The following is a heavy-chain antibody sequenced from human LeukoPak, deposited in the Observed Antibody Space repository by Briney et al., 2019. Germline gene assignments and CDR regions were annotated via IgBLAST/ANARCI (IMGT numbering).Heavy chain of an antibody. CDR2: ISYDGSNK. D-gene: IGHD3-22*01. Sequence: GGSLRLSCAASGFTFSSYSMHWVRQAPGKGLEWVAVISYDGSNKYYADSVKGRFTISRDNAKNSLYLQMNSLRAEDTALYYCAISSGYRAAFDIWGQGTMVTVSS. CDR1: GFTFSSYS. CDR3: AISSGYRAAFDI. J-gene: IGHJ3*02. V-gene: IGHV3-30-3*01.